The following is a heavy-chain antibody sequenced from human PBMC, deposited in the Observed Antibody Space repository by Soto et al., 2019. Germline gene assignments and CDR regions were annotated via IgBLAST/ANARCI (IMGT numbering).Heavy chain of an antibody. J-gene: IGHJ4*02. V-gene: IGHV3-23*01. CDR2: ISGSGGST. Sequence: EVQLLESGGGLVQPGGSLRLSCAASGFTFSSYAMSWVRQAPGKGLEWVSAISGSGGSTYYADSVKGRFTISRDNSKNPLYLQMNSLRAEDTAVYYCANSPAPPRYCSSTSCYTHAYWGQGTLVTVSS. CDR3: ANSPAPPRYCSSTSCYTHAY. D-gene: IGHD2-2*02. CDR1: GFTFSSYA.